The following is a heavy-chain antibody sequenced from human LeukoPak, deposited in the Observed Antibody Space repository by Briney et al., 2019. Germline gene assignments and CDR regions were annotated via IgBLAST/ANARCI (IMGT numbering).Heavy chain of an antibody. J-gene: IGHJ6*03. V-gene: IGHV6-1*01. D-gene: IGHD6-19*01. CDR3: ARGDVQYSSRWGRLEDYYYYMDV. CDR2: TYYRSKWYN. CDR1: GDSVSSNSAA. Sequence: SQTLSLTCVISGDSVSSNSAAWNWIRHSPSRGLERLGRTYYRSKWYNDYAVSVKSRITINPDTSKNQFSLQLNSVTPEDTAVYYCARGDVQYSSRWGRLEDYYYYMDVWGKGTTVTISS.